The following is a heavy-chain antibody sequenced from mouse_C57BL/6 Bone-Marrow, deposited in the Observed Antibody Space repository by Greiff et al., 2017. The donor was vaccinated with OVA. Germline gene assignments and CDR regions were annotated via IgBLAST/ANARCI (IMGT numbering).Heavy chain of an antibody. V-gene: IGHV1-69*01. CDR2: IDPSDSYP. D-gene: IGHD1-1*01. CDR3: AREYYGSSRRFDY. Sequence: QVQLQQPGAELVMPGASVKLSCKASGYTFTSYWMHWVKQRPGQGLEWIGEIDPSDSYPNYNQKFKGKSTLTVDKSSSTAYMQLSSLTSEDSAVYYCAREYYGSSRRFDYWGQGTTLTVSS. CDR1: GYTFTSYW. J-gene: IGHJ2*01.